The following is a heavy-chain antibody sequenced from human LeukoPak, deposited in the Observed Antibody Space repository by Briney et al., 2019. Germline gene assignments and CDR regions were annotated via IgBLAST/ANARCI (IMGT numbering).Heavy chain of an antibody. CDR2: ISSSSSYI. D-gene: IGHD3-9*01. Sequence: GGSLRLSCAASGFTFSTYSMNWVRQAPGKGLEWVSSISSSSSYIYYADSVKGRFTISRDNAKNSLYLQMNSLRAEDTAVYYCARDRDVLRYFDWTFDYWGQGTLVTVFS. CDR3: ARDRDVLRYFDWTFDY. J-gene: IGHJ4*02. CDR1: GFTFSTYS. V-gene: IGHV3-21*01.